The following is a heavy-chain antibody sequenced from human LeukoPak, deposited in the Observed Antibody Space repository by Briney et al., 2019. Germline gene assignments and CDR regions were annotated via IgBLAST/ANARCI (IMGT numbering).Heavy chain of an antibody. Sequence: GGSLRLSCAASGFTFDDYGMSWVRQAPGKGLEWVSGINWNGGSTGYADSLKGRFTISRDNAKNSLYLQMNSLRAEDTALYYCARATYYYDSSGYYHIRDYFDYWGQGTLVTVSS. CDR3: ARATYYYDSSGYYHIRDYFDY. J-gene: IGHJ4*02. D-gene: IGHD3-22*01. CDR2: INWNGGST. V-gene: IGHV3-20*04. CDR1: GFTFDDYG.